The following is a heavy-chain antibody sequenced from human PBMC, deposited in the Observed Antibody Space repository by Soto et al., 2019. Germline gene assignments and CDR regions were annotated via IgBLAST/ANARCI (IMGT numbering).Heavy chain of an antibody. Sequence: QVQLVQSGAEVKKPGSSVKVSCKASGGTFSSYAISWVRQAPGQGLEWMGGIIPIFGTANDAQKFQGRVTITADEYTSTAYMELSSLRSEDTAVDYCAGFHGDCSTWNWFDPWGQGTLVTVSS. CDR1: GGTFSSYA. CDR2: IIPIFGTA. D-gene: IGHD2-21*02. CDR3: AGFHGDCSTWNWFDP. J-gene: IGHJ5*02. V-gene: IGHV1-69*12.